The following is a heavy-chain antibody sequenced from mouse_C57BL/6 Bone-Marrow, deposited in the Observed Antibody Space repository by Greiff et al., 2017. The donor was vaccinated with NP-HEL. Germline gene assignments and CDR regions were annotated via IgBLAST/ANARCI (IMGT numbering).Heavy chain of an antibody. CDR1: GFSLTSYG. J-gene: IGHJ4*01. CDR3: ARQGSSGYNAMDY. D-gene: IGHD3-2*02. V-gene: IGHV2-6-1*01. CDR2: IWSDGST. Sequence: VKLMESGPGLVAPSQSLSTTCTVSGFSLTSYGVHWVRQPPGKGLEWLVVIWSDGSTTYNSALKSRLSISKDNSKSQVFLKMNSLQTDDTAMYYCARQGSSGYNAMDYWGQGTSVTVSS.